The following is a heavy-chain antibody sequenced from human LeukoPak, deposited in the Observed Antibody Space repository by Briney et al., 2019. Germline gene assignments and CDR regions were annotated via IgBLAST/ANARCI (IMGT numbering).Heavy chain of an antibody. J-gene: IGHJ5*02. CDR2: FDPEDGET. V-gene: IGHV1-24*01. Sequence: ASVKVSCKVSGYTLTELSMHWVRQAPGKGLEWMGGFDPEDGETIYAQKFQGRVTMTEDTSTDTAYMELSSLSSEDTAVYYCATDCGSTSCYGGFDPWGQGTLVTVSS. CDR3: ATDCGSTSCYGGFDP. CDR1: GYTLTELS. D-gene: IGHD2-2*01.